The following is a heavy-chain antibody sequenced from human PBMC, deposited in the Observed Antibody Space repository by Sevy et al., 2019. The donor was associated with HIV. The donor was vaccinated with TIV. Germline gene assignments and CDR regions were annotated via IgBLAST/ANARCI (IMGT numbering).Heavy chain of an antibody. J-gene: IGHJ4*02. V-gene: IGHV3-7*01. Sequence: GGSLRLSCVASGFTFSHNWMTWVRQAPGKGLEWVANIKQDGRDKYYVDSVKGRFTISRDNAKNSLYLQMNSLRVEDTAVYYYARPTTVAFDHWGQGTLVTVSS. CDR2: IKQDGRDK. D-gene: IGHD4-17*01. CDR3: ARPTTVAFDH. CDR1: GFTFSHNW.